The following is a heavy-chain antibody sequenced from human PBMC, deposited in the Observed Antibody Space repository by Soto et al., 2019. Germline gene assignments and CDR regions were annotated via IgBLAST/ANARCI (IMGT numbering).Heavy chain of an antibody. CDR3: ARDNSAAARLHLDY. D-gene: IGHD6-6*01. J-gene: IGHJ4*02. V-gene: IGHV4-59*01. CDR1: GGSISSYY. CDR2: IYYSGST. Sequence: SSETLSLTCTVSGGSISSYYWSWIRQPPGKGLEWIGYIYYSGSTNYNPSLKSRVTISVDTSKNQFSLKLSSVTAADTAVYYCARDNSAAARLHLDYWGQGTLVTVSS.